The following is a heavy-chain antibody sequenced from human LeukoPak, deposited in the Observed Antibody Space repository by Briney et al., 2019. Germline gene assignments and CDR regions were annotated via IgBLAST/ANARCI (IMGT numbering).Heavy chain of an antibody. J-gene: IGHJ4*02. D-gene: IGHD1/OR15-1a*01. CDR2: IRYDGSNK. Sequence: GGSLRLSCAASGFTFSDYGIHWVRQAPGKGLEWVAFIRYDGSNKYYADSVKGRFTISRDNSKNTVYMQMNSLRADDKAAYYCAKEGTASKPSDLDYWGQGTLVTVSS. V-gene: IGHV3-30*02. CDR3: AKEGTASKPSDLDY. CDR1: GFTFSDYG.